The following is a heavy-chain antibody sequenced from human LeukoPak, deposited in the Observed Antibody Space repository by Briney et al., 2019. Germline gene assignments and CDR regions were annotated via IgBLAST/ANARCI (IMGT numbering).Heavy chain of an antibody. Sequence: GGSLRLSCAASGFTVNNAWMSWFRQAPGKGLEWVGFIRSKAYGGTTEYAASVKGRFTISRDDSKSIAYLQMNSLKTEDTAVYYCTRVATYDSSGPNVYWGQGTLVTVSS. CDR3: TRVATYDSSGPNVY. CDR1: GFTVNNAW. V-gene: IGHV3-49*03. D-gene: IGHD3-22*01. CDR2: IRSKAYGGTT. J-gene: IGHJ4*02.